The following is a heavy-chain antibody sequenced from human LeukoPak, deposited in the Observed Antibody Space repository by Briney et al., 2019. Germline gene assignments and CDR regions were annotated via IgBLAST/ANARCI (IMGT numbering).Heavy chain of an antibody. D-gene: IGHD6-6*01. V-gene: IGHV3-23*01. J-gene: IGHJ4*02. Sequence: YYADSVKGRFTISRDNSKNTLYLQMNSLRAEDTAVYYCAKDRGIAARPPPAYYFDYWGQGTLVTVSS. CDR3: AKDRGIAARPPPAYYFDY.